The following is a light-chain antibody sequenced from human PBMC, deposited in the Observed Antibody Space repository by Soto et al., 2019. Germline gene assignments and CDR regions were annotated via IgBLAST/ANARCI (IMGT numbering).Light chain of an antibody. CDR2: EVS. V-gene: IGLV2-14*01. J-gene: IGLJ1*01. CDR1: NSDVGSYNR. CDR3: NSYTTSSTDV. Sequence: QSVLTQPASVSGSPGQSITISCTGTNSDVGSYNRVSWYQQPPGTAPKLMIYEVSNRPSGVSNRFSGSKSGNTASLTISGLQAEVEADYYCNSYTTSSTDVFGTGTKVTVL.